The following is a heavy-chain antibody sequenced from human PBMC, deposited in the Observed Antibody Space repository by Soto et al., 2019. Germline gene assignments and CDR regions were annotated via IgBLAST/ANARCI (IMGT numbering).Heavy chain of an antibody. CDR2: IYYSGST. CDR3: ARVPYYDILTGYYSRYYYYGMAV. Sequence: SETLSLTCTVSGGSTSSDYWSWIRQPPGKGLELIGYIYYSGSTYYNPSLKSRVTTSVDTSKNQFSLKLSSVTAADTAVYYCARVPYYDILTGYYSRYYYYGMAVWGQGTTVTVSS. D-gene: IGHD3-9*01. J-gene: IGHJ6*02. CDR1: GGSTSSDY. V-gene: IGHV4-59*12.